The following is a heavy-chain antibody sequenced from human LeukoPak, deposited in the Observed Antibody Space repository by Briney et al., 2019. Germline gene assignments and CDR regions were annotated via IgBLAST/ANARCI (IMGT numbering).Heavy chain of an antibody. CDR3: ARAQDGYNFGNAFDI. D-gene: IGHD5-24*01. CDR2: IYSGGST. CDR1: GFTFSSYA. V-gene: IGHV3-66*02. J-gene: IGHJ3*02. Sequence: GGSLRLSCAASGFTFSSYAMTWVRQAPGKGLEWVSVIYSGGSTYYADSVKGRFTISRDNSKNTLYLQMNSLRAEDTAVYYCARAQDGYNFGNAFDIWGQGTMVTVSS.